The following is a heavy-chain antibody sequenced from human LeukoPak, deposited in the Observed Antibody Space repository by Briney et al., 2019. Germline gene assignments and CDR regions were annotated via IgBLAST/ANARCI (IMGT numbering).Heavy chain of an antibody. CDR1: GFTVSSNY. Sequence: GGSLRLSCAASGFTVSSNYMSCVRQAPREGLERLSVIYSGGSTYYADSVKGRFTISRDNSKNTLYLQMNSLRAEDTAVYYCAREVGGGWPLDAFDIWGQGTMVTVSS. V-gene: IGHV3-66*01. D-gene: IGHD6-19*01. J-gene: IGHJ3*02. CDR2: IYSGGST. CDR3: AREVGGGWPLDAFDI.